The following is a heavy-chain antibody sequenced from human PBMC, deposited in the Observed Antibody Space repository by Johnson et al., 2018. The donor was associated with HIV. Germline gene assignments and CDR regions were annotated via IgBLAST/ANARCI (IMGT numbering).Heavy chain of an antibody. CDR3: AKDVPGRDSSSWLLDI. J-gene: IGHJ3*02. V-gene: IGHV3-11*01. D-gene: IGHD6-13*01. Sequence: QVQLVESGGGLVQPGGSLRLSCAASGFTFSDYYMSWIRQAPGKGLEWVSYISSSGSTIYYADSVKGRFTISRDNSKNTLYLQMNSLRVEDTAVYYCAKDVPGRDSSSWLLDIWGQGTMVTVSS. CDR2: ISSSGSTI. CDR1: GFTFSDYY.